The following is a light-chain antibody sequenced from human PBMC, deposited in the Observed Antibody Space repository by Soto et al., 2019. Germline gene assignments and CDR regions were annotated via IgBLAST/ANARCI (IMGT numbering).Light chain of an antibody. Sequence: EIVMTQSPATLSVSPGERATLSCRASQSVSSTLAWYQQKPGQAPRLLISGASTRATGIPARFSGRGSGTEFTLTISSLQSEDFAVYYCQQYNNWPPPLTFGGGTKVEIK. CDR3: QQYNNWPPPLT. CDR1: QSVSST. J-gene: IGKJ4*01. CDR2: GAS. V-gene: IGKV3-15*01.